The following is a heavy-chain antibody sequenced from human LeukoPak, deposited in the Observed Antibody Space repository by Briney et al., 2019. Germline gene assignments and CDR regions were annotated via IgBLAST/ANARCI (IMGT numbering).Heavy chain of an antibody. Sequence: TGGSLRLSCAASGFTFSSYWMHWVRQAPGKGLVWVSRINSDGSSTSYADSVKGRFTISRDNVKNTLYLQMNSLRAEDTAVYYCARGGYCSGGSCYDIFDYWGQGTLVTVSS. D-gene: IGHD2-15*01. CDR2: INSDGSST. CDR3: ARGGYCSGGSCYDIFDY. V-gene: IGHV3-74*01. J-gene: IGHJ4*02. CDR1: GFTFSSYW.